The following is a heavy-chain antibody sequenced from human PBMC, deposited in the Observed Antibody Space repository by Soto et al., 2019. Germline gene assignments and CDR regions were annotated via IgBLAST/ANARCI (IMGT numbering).Heavy chain of an antibody. J-gene: IGHJ6*02. CDR1: GFTFSSYG. D-gene: IGHD2-2*01. CDR3: AQGLGPAADYGLDV. CDR2: ISGSGHDT. Sequence: EVQLLESGGGLVQPGGSLRLSCAASGFTFSSYGMTWVRQAPGKGLEWVSAISGSGHDTYYADSVKGRFTISRDNSKNTVYLQMNSLRAEATAVFYCAQGLGPAADYGLDVWGQGTTVTVSS. V-gene: IGHV3-23*01.